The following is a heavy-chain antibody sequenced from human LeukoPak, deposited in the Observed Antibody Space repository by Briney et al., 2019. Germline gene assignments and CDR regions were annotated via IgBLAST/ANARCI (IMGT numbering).Heavy chain of an antibody. Sequence: GGSLRLSCAASGFTFSSYGMHWVRQAPGKGLEWVAVIWYDGSNKYYADSVKGRFTISRDNSKNTLYLQMNSLRAEDTAVYYCAREYYYDSSGYYHVTDYWGQGTLVTVSS. CDR2: IWYDGSNK. CDR3: AREYYYDSSGYYHVTDY. D-gene: IGHD3-22*01. V-gene: IGHV3-33*01. J-gene: IGHJ4*02. CDR1: GFTFSSYG.